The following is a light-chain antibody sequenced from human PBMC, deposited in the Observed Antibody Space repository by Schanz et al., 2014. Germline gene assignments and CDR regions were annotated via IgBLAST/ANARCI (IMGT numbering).Light chain of an antibody. Sequence: QSALTQPASVSGSPGQSITISCTGTSSDVGGYNYVSWYQQYPGKAPKLMIYDVSNRPSGVSNRFSGSKSGNTASLTISGLQAEDEADYYCSSYTGTNTLIFGLGTKLTVL. CDR1: SSDVGGYNY. CDR3: SSYTGTNTLI. V-gene: IGLV2-14*03. J-gene: IGLJ2*01. CDR2: DVS.